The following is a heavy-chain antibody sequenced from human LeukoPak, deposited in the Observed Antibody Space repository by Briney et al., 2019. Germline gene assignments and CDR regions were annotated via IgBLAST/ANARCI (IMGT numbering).Heavy chain of an antibody. J-gene: IGHJ3*02. CDR1: GFTFSSYG. Sequence: GSLRLSCAASGFTFSSYGMHWVRQAPGKGLEWVAVISYDGSNKYYADSVKGRFTISRDNSKNTLYLQMNSLRAEDTAVYYCAKDRADGYNTDAFDIRGQGTMVTVSS. D-gene: IGHD5-24*01. V-gene: IGHV3-30*18. CDR3: AKDRADGYNTDAFDI. CDR2: ISYDGSNK.